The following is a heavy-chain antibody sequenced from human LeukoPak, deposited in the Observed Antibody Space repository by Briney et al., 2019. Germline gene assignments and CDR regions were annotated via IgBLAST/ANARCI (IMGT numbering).Heavy chain of an antibody. CDR2: IYYSGST. V-gene: IGHV4-39*01. CDR1: GGSISSSSYY. CDR3: ARVDSSSWYVLY. D-gene: IGHD6-13*01. Sequence: PSETLSLTCTVSGGSISSSSYYWGWIRQPPGKGLEWIGSIYYSGSTYYNPSLKSRVTISVDTSKNQFSLKLSSVTAADTAVYYCARVDSSSWYVLYWGQGTLVTVSS. J-gene: IGHJ4*02.